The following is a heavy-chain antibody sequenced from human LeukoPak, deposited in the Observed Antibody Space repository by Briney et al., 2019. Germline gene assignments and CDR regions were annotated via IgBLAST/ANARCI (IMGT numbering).Heavy chain of an antibody. CDR1: GFTFSTYS. Sequence: GGSLRLSCAGSGFTFSTYSMNWVRQAPRKGLEWVSSISSGGSYIYYADSVKGRFTISRDNAKNSLYLQMNSLRAEDTAVYYCARDLDDYVWGSYRGPDAFDIWGQGTMVTVSS. J-gene: IGHJ3*02. CDR3: ARDLDDYVWGSYRGPDAFDI. D-gene: IGHD3-16*02. V-gene: IGHV3-21*01. CDR2: ISSGGSYI.